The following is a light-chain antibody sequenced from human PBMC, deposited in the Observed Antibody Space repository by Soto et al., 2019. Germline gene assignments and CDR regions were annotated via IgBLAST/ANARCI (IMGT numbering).Light chain of an antibody. V-gene: IGLV2-23*01. J-gene: IGLJ1*01. CDR3: CSYAGNNIVV. CDR2: EGT. CDR1: SSDVGTYYF. Sequence: QSALTQPASVSGSLGQSITISCTGSSSDVGTYYFVSWYQQHPGKVPKLMIYEGTKRPSGVSDRFSGSKSANTASMTISGLQAEDEANYYCCSYAGNNIVVFGTGTKLTVL.